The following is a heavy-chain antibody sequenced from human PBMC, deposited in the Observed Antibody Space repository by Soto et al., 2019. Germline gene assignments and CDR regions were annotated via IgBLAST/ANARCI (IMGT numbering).Heavy chain of an antibody. J-gene: IGHJ5*02. D-gene: IGHD1-20*01. Sequence: QVQLVQSGAEVKRPGASVKVSCEASGYTFTTYDINWVRQASGQGLEWMGCVNPSSGNTVYAQKFHGSVTMTRDTSISPASLVLSSLKSDDTDIYFCASASMYIWNDPWGQGTMVTVSS. CDR3: ASASMYIWNDP. CDR1: GYTFTTYD. V-gene: IGHV1-8*01. CDR2: VNPSSGNT.